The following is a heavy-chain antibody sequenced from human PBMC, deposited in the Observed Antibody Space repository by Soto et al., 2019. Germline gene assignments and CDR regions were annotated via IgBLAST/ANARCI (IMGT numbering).Heavy chain of an antibody. V-gene: IGHV3-21*01. CDR2: ISSSSSYI. J-gene: IGHJ4*02. CDR1: GFTFSSYS. D-gene: IGHD5-12*01. CDR3: ARDLFDSGYDLYDY. Sequence: GSLRLSCEASGFTFSSYSMNWVRQAPGKGLEWVSSISSSSSYIYYADSVKGRFTISRDNAKNSLYLQMNSLRAEDTAVYYCARDLFDSGYDLYDYWGQGTLVTVSS.